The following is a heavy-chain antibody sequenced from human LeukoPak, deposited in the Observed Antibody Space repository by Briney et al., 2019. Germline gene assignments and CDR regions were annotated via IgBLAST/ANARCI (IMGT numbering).Heavy chain of an antibody. CDR3: AKRSSISFFDY. J-gene: IGHJ4*02. Sequence: GGSLRLSCAVSGFTFNNYAMSWVRQAPGKGLELVSGISGSGGSTYYADSVKGRFTISRDNSKNTLYLQMDSLRAEDTAVYYCAKRSSISFFDYWGQGTLVTVSS. D-gene: IGHD6-6*01. V-gene: IGHV3-23*01. CDR1: GFTFNNYA. CDR2: ISGSGGST.